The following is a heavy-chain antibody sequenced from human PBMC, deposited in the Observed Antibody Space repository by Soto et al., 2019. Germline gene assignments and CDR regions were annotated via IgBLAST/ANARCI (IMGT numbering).Heavy chain of an antibody. J-gene: IGHJ4*02. CDR2: IHHSGST. V-gene: IGHV4-4*02. CDR3: ARYDSGSGDDYNIDY. Sequence: HVQLQESGPGLVKPSGTLSLTCAVSGDSISTMNWWSWVRQPPGKGLEWIGEIHHSGSTNYNPSRMSRVTISVDKSKNQFSLKLTSVTAADTAVYYCARYDSGSGDDYNIDYWGQGTLVTVSS. D-gene: IGHD3-10*01. CDR1: GDSISTMNW.